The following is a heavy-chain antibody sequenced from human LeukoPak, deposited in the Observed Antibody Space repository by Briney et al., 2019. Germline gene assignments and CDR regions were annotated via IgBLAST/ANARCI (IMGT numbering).Heavy chain of an antibody. CDR3: AREQSSSTSRCLDY. CDR2: IYIDGST. V-gene: IGHV4-4*07. J-gene: IGHJ4*02. D-gene: IGHD6-6*01. CDR1: GGSVSSYY. Sequence: SETLSLTCTVSGGSVSSYYWSWIRQPAGKGLEWIGRIYIDGSTNYNPSLKSRVAMSVDTSKNQFSLKLSSVTAADTAVYYCAREQSSSTSRCLDYWGQGTPVTVSS.